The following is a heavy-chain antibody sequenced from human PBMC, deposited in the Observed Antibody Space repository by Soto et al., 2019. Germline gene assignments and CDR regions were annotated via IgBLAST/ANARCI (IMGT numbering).Heavy chain of an antibody. D-gene: IGHD2-21*02. Sequence: GGSLRLSCAASGFSFIDYAINWVRQVPGRGLEYVAGIGGRGGNAFYADSMKGRFSISRDNSKNTVYLHMHNLRVDDSTMYYCAKARHSGDFAGSYDSWGQGTLVTVSS. V-gene: IGHV3-23*01. CDR2: IGGRGGNA. J-gene: IGHJ5*02. CDR1: GFSFIDYA. CDR3: AKARHSGDFAGSYDS.